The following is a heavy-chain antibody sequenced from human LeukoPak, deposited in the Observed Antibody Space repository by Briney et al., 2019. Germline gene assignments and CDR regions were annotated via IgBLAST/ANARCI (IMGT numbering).Heavy chain of an antibody. V-gene: IGHV4-4*02. J-gene: IGHJ5*02. D-gene: IGHD3-9*01. Sequence: PSETLSLTCAVSGGSISSSNWWSWVRQPPGKGLEWIGEIYHSGSTNYNPSLKSRVTISVDTSKNQFSLKLSSVTAADTAVYYCARGDDILTGPNWFDPWGQGTLVTVSS. CDR2: IYHSGST. CDR1: GGSISSSNW. CDR3: ARGDDILTGPNWFDP.